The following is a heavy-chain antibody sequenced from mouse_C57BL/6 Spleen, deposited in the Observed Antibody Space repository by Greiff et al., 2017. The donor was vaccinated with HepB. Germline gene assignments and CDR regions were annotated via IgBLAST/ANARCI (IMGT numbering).Heavy chain of an antibody. J-gene: IGHJ4*01. V-gene: IGHV1-26*01. CDR2: INPNNGGT. D-gene: IGHD2-1*01. CDR1: GYTFTDYY. Sequence: EVQLQQSGPELVKPGASVKISCKASGYTFTDYYMNWVKQSHGKSLEWIGDINPNNGGTSYNQKFKGKATLTVDKSSSTAYMELRSLTSEDSAVYYCARYGAIYYGNFYAMDYWGQGTSVTVSS. CDR3: ARYGAIYYGNFYAMDY.